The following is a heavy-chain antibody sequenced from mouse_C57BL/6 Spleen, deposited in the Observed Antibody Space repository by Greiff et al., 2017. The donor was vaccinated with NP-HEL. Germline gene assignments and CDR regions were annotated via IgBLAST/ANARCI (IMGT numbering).Heavy chain of an antibody. CDR3: ARGRDGYPDY. J-gene: IGHJ2*01. D-gene: IGHD2-3*01. CDR1: GYTFTDYY. V-gene: IGHV1-26*01. CDR2: INPNNGGT. Sequence: EVQLQQSGPELVKPGASVKISCKASGYTFTDYYMNWVKQSHGKSLEWIGDINPNNGGTSYNQKFKGKATLTVDKSSSTAYMELRSLTSEDSAVYYCARGRDGYPDYWGQGTTLTVSS.